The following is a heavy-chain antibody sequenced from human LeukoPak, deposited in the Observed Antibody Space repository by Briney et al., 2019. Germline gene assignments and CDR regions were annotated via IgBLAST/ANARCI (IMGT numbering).Heavy chain of an antibody. D-gene: IGHD2-2*02. J-gene: IGHJ4*02. CDR1: GFTFINYV. V-gene: IGHV3-23*05. CDR2: INGSGSFT. Sequence: GGSLRLSCAASGFTFINYVMGWVRQDPGKGLQWVSIINGSGSFTSYADSVKRRLTISRDNAKNTLYLQMNNLRAEDTAVYYCARYRHLGYWGQGTLVTVSS. CDR3: ARYRHLGY.